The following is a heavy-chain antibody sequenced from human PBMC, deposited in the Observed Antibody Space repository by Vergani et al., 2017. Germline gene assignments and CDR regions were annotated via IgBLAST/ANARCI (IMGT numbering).Heavy chain of an antibody. CDR2: TWYDGNNK. CDR1: GFTFNQYG. Sequence: QAQLVESGGGVVQPGRSLRLSCAASGFTFNQYGMHWVRQAPGKGLEWVSVTWYDGNNKQYADSVKGRFTISRDNSKSKMYLQMNSLRDEDTGVYYCARGLRLHYNRLGPWGQGTL. J-gene: IGHJ5*02. V-gene: IGHV3-33*01. D-gene: IGHD5-12*01. CDR3: ARGLRLHYNRLGP.